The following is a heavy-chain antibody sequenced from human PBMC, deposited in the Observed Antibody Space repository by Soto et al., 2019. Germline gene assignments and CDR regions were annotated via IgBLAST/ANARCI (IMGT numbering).Heavy chain of an antibody. CDR2: IYYSGST. CDR3: ARQERQLVRFDY. D-gene: IGHD6-6*01. CDR1: GGSISSSSYY. V-gene: IGHV4-39*01. J-gene: IGHJ4*02. Sequence: SETLSLTCTVSGGSISSSSYYWGWIRQPPGKGLEWIGSIYYSGSTYYNPSLKSRVTISVDTSKNQFSLKLGSVTAADTAVYYCARQERQLVRFDYWGQGTLVTVSS.